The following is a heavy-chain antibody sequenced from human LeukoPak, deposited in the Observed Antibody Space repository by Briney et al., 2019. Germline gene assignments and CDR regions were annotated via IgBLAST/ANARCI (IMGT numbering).Heavy chain of an antibody. J-gene: IGHJ4*02. Sequence: GGSLRLSCAASGFTFDDYAMHWVRQAPGKGLEWVSGISWNSGSIGYADSVKGRFTISRDNAKNSLYLQMNSLRAEDTAVYYCARDGKPEFDYWGQGTLVTVSS. D-gene: IGHD1-14*01. CDR3: ARDGKPEFDY. CDR1: GFTFDDYA. V-gene: IGHV3-9*01. CDR2: ISWNSGSI.